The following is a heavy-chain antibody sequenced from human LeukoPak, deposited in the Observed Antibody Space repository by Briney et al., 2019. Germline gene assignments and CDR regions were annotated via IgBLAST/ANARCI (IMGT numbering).Heavy chain of an antibody. Sequence: ASVKVSCKASGGTFSNDAITWVRQAPGQGLEWMGRIVPILGFTNYPQRFEGKVTLTADKSTATAYMELSSLRSEDTAVYYCARAGDIVVVPAARTICFDIWGQGTMVAVSS. V-gene: IGHV1-69*04. CDR2: IVPILGFT. CDR1: GGTFSNDA. CDR3: ARAGDIVVVPAARTICFDI. D-gene: IGHD2-2*01. J-gene: IGHJ3*02.